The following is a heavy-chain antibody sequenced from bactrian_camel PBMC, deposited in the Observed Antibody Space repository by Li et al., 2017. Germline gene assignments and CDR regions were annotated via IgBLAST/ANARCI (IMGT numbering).Heavy chain of an antibody. CDR3: AKDRGRAGGSYHDPL. J-gene: IGHJ4*01. D-gene: IGHD1*01. V-gene: IGHV3S28*01. CDR2: IKKDGVST. CDR1: GFTFSTYD. Sequence: ESGGGLVQPGGSLRLSCAASGFTFSTYDMSWVRQAPGKGLEWVSGIKKDGVSTYYGDSVKGRFTISRDNHKNTLYLQMNSLKSEDTAMYYCAKDRGRAGGSYHDPLWGQGTQVTVS.